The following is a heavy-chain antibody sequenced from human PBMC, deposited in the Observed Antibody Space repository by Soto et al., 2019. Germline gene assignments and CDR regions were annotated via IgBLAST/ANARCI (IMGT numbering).Heavy chain of an antibody. CDR3: TTGLSNGYYNFDY. CDR1: GFTFSNAL. Sequence: GGSLRLSCAASGFTFSNALMSWVRQAPGKGLEWVGRIKGEADGGTTDYAAPVKGRITTSRDHSKDTLYLQMNSLKTEDTAVYYCTTGLSNGYYNFDYWGQGTQVTVSS. V-gene: IGHV3-15*01. D-gene: IGHD3-22*01. CDR2: IKGEADGGTT. J-gene: IGHJ4*02.